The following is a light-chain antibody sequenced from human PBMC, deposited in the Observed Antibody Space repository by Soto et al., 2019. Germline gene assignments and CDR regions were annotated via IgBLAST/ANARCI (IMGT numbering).Light chain of an antibody. CDR1: QSISSW. V-gene: IGKV1-12*01. CDR3: QQTDSFPT. J-gene: IGKJ4*01. Sequence: GDRVTITCRASQSISSWLAWYQQKPGKAPTLLISGASNLQSGVPRFSGGGSGTDFTLTISTLQPEDFATYYCQQTDSFPTFGRGTKVDI. CDR2: GAS.